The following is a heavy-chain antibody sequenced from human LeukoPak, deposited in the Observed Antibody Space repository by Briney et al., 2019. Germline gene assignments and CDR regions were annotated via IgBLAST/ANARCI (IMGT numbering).Heavy chain of an antibody. V-gene: IGHV1-2*02. D-gene: IGHD6-19*01. Sequence: ASVKVSCKASGYTFTSYDINWVRQAPGQGLEWMGWINPNSGGTNYAQKFQGRVTMTRDTSISTAYMELSRLRSDDTAVYYCARVGAVAGTYYYYYYGMGVWGQGTTVTVSS. CDR1: GYTFTSYD. CDR2: INPNSGGT. J-gene: IGHJ6*02. CDR3: ARVGAVAGTYYYYYYGMGV.